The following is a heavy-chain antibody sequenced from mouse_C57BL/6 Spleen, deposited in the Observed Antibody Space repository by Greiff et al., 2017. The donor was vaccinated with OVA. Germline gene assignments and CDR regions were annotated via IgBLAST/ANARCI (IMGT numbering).Heavy chain of an antibody. Sequence: VKLMESGAELVRPGASVTLSCKASGYTFTDYEMHWVKQTPVHGLEWIGAIDPETGGTAYNQKFKGKAILTADKSSSTAYMELRSLTSEDSAVYYCTRRDEDYFDYWGQGTTLTVSS. CDR3: TRRDEDYFDY. CDR1: GYTFTDYE. D-gene: IGHD3-3*01. CDR2: IDPETGGT. V-gene: IGHV1-15*01. J-gene: IGHJ2*01.